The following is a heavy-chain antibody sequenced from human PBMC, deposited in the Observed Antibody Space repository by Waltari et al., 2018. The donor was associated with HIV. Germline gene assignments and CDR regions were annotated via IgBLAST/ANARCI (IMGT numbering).Heavy chain of an antibody. V-gene: IGHV2-70*17. CDR2: IDWDDEK. J-gene: IGHJ6*02. CDR3: ALIEGVIASARRDYAMDV. CDR1: GFSLSSNGVS. Sequence: VTLRESGPALLRPTQTLTLTCSFSGFSLSSNGVSLSWVRQPPGKAPESLARIDWDDEKFYTTSLKTLLTISKDTSKNQVVLTMTNVDPEDTATYFCALIEGVIASARRDYAMDVWGPGAAVLVSS. D-gene: IGHD3-10*01.